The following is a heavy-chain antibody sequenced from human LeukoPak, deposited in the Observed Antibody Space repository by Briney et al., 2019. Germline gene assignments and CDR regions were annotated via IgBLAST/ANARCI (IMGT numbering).Heavy chain of an antibody. V-gene: IGHV3-30*02. CDR2: IRYDGNSE. D-gene: IGHD4-11*01. CDR3: ARDPPPTTDYYYYMDV. Sequence: GGSLRLSCAASGFTFSSYGMHWVRQAPGKGLEWVAFIRYDGNSEFYVDSVKGRFTISRDNSKNTLYLQMNSLRAEDTAVYYCARDPPPTTDYYYYMDVWGKGTTVTVSS. CDR1: GFTFSSYG. J-gene: IGHJ6*03.